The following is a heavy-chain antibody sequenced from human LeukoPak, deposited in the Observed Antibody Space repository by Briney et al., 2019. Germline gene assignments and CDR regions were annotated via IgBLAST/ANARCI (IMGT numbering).Heavy chain of an antibody. V-gene: IGHV4-61*01. CDR3: ARVGSDYGGYYFDY. D-gene: IGHD4-23*01. J-gene: IGHJ4*02. CDR1: GGSVSSGSYY. CDR2: IYYSGST. Sequence: PSETLSLTCTVSGGSVSSGSYYWSWIRQAPGKGLEWIGYIYYSGSTNYNPSLKSRVTISVDTSRNQFSLKLSSVTAADTAVYYCARVGSDYGGYYFDYWGQGTLVTVSS.